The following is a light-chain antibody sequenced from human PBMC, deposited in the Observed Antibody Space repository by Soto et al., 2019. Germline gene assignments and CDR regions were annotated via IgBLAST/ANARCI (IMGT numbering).Light chain of an antibody. CDR1: QIISTY. J-gene: IGKJ1*01. CDR2: RAS. CDR3: QQSYTSPPWT. Sequence: DIQMTQSPSSLSASVGDRVTISCRASQIISTYLNWYQQKPGTAPRLLISRASSVKSGVPPRFSGSGSGRDFTLTISSLRPEDIATYFCQQSYTSPPWTFGQGTKLDIK. V-gene: IGKV1-39*01.